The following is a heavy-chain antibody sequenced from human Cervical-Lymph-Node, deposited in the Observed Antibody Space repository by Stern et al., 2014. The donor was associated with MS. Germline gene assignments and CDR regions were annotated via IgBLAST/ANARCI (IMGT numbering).Heavy chain of an antibody. CDR3: ARGCSSWYSDF. D-gene: IGHD6-13*01. V-gene: IGHV1-69*01. J-gene: IGHJ4*02. CDR2: TTPMTEIA. Sequence: QVQLVQSGAEVKKPGSSVKVSCKASGETFSSYAISWVRQAPGQGLEWMGGTTPMTEIANYAQKFHGRVTIAADEATRTAYMDLSGLRSDDTAVYYCARGCSSWYSDFWGQGTLVTVSS. CDR1: GETFSSYA.